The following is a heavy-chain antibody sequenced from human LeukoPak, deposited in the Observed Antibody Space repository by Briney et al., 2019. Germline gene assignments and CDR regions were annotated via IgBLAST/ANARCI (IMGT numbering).Heavy chain of an antibody. D-gene: IGHD3-22*01. CDR2: IYNSGST. Sequence: SETLSLTCTVSGGSISGYYWNWIRQSPGKGLEWIGYIYNSGSTNYNPSLQSRVTISRDTSKNQFSLKLSSVTAADTAVYYCASQYYYDSSGYYYDYWGQGTMVTVSS. CDR3: ASQYYYDSSGYYYDY. CDR1: GGSISGYY. J-gene: IGHJ4*02. V-gene: IGHV4-59*01.